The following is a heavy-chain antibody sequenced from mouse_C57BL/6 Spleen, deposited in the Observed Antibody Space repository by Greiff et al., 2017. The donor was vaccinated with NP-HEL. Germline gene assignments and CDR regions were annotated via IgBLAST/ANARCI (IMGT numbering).Heavy chain of an antibody. V-gene: IGHV5-6*01. Sequence: EVKLMESGGDLVKPGGSLKLSCAASGFTFSSYGLSWFRQTPDTRLEWVATISSGGSYTNYQDSVKGRFTISRDNAKNTLYLKMSSLKSEDTAMYYCARPPMDGLGYYFDYWGQGTTLTVSS. CDR1: GFTFSSYG. CDR2: ISSGGSYT. J-gene: IGHJ2*01. CDR3: ARPPMDGLGYYFDY. D-gene: IGHD3-3*01.